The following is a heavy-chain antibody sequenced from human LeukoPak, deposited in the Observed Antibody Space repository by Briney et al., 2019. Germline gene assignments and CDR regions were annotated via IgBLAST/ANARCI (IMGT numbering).Heavy chain of an antibody. V-gene: IGHV4-59*01. D-gene: IGHD6-19*01. CDR3: ARGGGRPGYSSGWNFDY. J-gene: IGHJ4*02. Sequence: SETLSLTCTVSGGSISNYYWSWIRQYPGKGLEWIGYIYYSGSTNYNPSLKSRITISVDTSKNQFSLKLSSVTAADTAVYYCARGGGRPGYSSGWNFDYWGQGTLATVSS. CDR2: IYYSGST. CDR1: GGSISNYY.